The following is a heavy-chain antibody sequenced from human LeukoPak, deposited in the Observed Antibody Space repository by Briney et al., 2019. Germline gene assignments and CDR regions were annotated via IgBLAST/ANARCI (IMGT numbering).Heavy chain of an antibody. Sequence: PSETLSLTCTVSGGSISNYYWNWIRQPPGKGLEWIGNIYYCGSTNYNPSLKSRVTISVDTSKNQFSLKLTSVTAADTAVYYCARHGVRGAPYNWFDPWGQGTLVTVSS. CDR1: GGSISNYY. J-gene: IGHJ5*02. V-gene: IGHV4-59*08. CDR2: IYYCGST. CDR3: ARHGVRGAPYNWFDP. D-gene: IGHD3-10*01.